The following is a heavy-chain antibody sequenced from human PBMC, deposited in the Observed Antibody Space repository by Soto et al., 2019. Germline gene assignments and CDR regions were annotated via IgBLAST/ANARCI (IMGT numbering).Heavy chain of an antibody. V-gene: IGHV3-33*03. J-gene: IGHJ6*01. Sequence: QVQLVESGGGVVQPGRSLRLSCAASGFVFNTFGMHWVRPAPGKGLEWVAVIWYDGSKKYYADSVQGRFTISSDNSRNTLFLPMSSMTAEDTAVYYCARLHYQYAMDVWGQGTTVTVSS. CDR1: GFVFNTFG. CDR3: ARLHYQYAMDV. D-gene: IGHD4-17*01. CDR2: IWYDGSKK.